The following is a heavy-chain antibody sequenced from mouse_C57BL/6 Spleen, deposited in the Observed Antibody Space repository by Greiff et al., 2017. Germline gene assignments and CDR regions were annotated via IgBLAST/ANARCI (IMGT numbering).Heavy chain of an antibody. V-gene: IGHV14-1*01. J-gene: IGHJ2*01. Sequence: VQLQQSGAELVRPGASVKLSCTASGFNINDYSMHWVKQRPEQGLEWIGRIAPEDGDTEYAPKFQGKATMTADTSSNTAYLQLSSLTSEDTAVYYCTTTITTGFDYWGQGTTLTVSS. CDR3: TTTITTGFDY. CDR1: GFNINDYS. CDR2: IAPEDGDT. D-gene: IGHD1-2*01.